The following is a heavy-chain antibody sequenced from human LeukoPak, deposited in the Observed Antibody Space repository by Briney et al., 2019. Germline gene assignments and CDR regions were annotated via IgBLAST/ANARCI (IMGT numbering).Heavy chain of an antibody. V-gene: IGHV4-4*07. CDR3: ARDVGELLYYYFDY. J-gene: IGHJ4*02. CDR1: GGSISSYY. CDR2: IYTSGST. D-gene: IGHD3-10*01. Sequence: SETLSLTCTVSGGSISSYYWSWIRQPAGKGLECIGRIYTSGSTNYNPSLKSRVTMSVDTSKNQFSLKLSSVTAADTAVYYCARDVGELLYYYFDYWGQGTLVTVSS.